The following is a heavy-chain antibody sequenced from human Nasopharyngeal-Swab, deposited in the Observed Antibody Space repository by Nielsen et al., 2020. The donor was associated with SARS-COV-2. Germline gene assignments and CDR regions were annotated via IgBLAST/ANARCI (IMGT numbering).Heavy chain of an antibody. CDR3: ARDQAGATWAPGAFDI. D-gene: IGHD1-26*01. V-gene: IGHV4-31*03. J-gene: IGHJ3*02. CDR2: IYYSGST. Sequence: SETLSLTCTVSGGSISSGGYYWSWIRQHPGKGLEWMGYIYYSGSTYYNPSLKSRVTISVDTSKNQFSLKLSSVTAADTAVYYCARDQAGATWAPGAFDIWGQGTMVTVSS. CDR1: GGSISSGGYY.